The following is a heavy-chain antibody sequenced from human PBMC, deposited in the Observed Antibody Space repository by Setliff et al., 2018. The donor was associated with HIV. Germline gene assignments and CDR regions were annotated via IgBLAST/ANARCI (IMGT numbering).Heavy chain of an antibody. J-gene: IGHJ5*02. CDR3: GRGQTTVTT. D-gene: IGHD4-17*01. CDR2: IKQDGSEK. V-gene: IGHV3-7*03. Sequence: PGGSLRLSCAASGFTFSSYAMSWVRQAPGKGLEWVANIKQDGSEKYYVDSVKGRFTISRDNAKNSLYLQMNSLRGEDTAVYYCGRGQTTVTTWGQGTLVTVSS. CDR1: GFTFSSYA.